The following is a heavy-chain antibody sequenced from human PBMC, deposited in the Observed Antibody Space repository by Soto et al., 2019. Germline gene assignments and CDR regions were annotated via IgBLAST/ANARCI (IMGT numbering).Heavy chain of an antibody. CDR2: IYFSGST. CDR1: VGSISGGGYD. J-gene: IGHJ6*01. D-gene: IGHD3-9*01. Sequence: QVQLQEAGPGLVKPSQTLSLTCTVSVGSISGGGYDWSWIRQHPGKGQEWIGYIYFSGSTCYNPSLKNCVTISVDPSKNQFSLKLSSVTAAATAVYYCARVVRYIDWLLMDVW. CDR3: ARVVRYIDWLLMDV. V-gene: IGHV4-31*03.